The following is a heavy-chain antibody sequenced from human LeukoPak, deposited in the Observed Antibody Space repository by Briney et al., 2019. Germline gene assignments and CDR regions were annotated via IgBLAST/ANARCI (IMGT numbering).Heavy chain of an antibody. CDR1: GGSISSGGYS. CDR3: ARESPLGATNY. CDR2: IYYSGST. D-gene: IGHD1-26*01. V-gene: IGHV4-31*03. Sequence: RSSETLSLTCTVSGGSISSGGYSWSWIRQHPGKGLEWIGYIYYSGSTYYNPSLKSRVTISVDTSKNQFSLKLSSVTAADTAVYYCARESPLGATNYWGQGTLVTVSS. J-gene: IGHJ4*02.